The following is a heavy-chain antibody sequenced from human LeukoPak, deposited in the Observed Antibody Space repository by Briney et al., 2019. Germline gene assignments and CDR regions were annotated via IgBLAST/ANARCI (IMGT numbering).Heavy chain of an antibody. CDR2: IYYSGST. J-gene: IGHJ5*02. V-gene: IGHV4-59*01. Sequence: SETLSLTCTVSGGSISSYYWSWIRQPPGKGLEWIGYIYYSGSTNYNPSLKSRVTISVDTSKSQFSLKLSSVTAADTAVYYCARAAWFGADWFDPWGQGTLVTVSS. D-gene: IGHD3-10*01. CDR1: GGSISSYY. CDR3: ARAAWFGADWFDP.